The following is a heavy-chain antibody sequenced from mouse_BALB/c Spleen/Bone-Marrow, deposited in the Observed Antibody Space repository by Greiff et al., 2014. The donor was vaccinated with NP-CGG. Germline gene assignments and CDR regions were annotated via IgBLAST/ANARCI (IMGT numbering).Heavy chain of an antibody. CDR2: VSSGGHST. J-gene: IGHJ4*01. D-gene: IGHD2-4*01. CDR1: GFAFSYYD. V-gene: IGHV5-12-1*01. CDR3: ARHPRGSTMIRYSMDY. Sequence: VQLKESGGGLVKPGGSLKLSCAASGFAFSYYDMSWVRQTPEKRLEWVAYVSSGGHSTYCPDTVKGGFTISRDNAKNTLYLQMSSLKSEDTAMYYCARHPRGSTMIRYSMDYWGQGTSVTVSS.